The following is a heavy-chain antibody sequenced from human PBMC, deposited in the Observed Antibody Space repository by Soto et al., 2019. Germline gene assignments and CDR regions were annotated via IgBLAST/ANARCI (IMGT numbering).Heavy chain of an antibody. CDR3: VREGRGDGYILDS. CDR1: GFTFSNYG. CDR2: IWSDGSNK. J-gene: IGHJ4*02. V-gene: IGHV3-33*01. D-gene: IGHD5-12*01. Sequence: QVQLVESGGGVVHPGRSLRLSCAASGFTFSNYGMHWVRQAPGKGLEWVAVIWSDGSNKFYGDSVKGRFTISRDNSKKTLYRQMNSLRAEDTALYYCVREGRGDGYILDSWGQGNLVTVSS.